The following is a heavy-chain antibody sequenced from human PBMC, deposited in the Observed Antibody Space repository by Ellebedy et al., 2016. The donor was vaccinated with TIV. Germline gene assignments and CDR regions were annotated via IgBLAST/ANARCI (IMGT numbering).Heavy chain of an antibody. CDR3: ARSIDSSGYYYIPSY. CDR2: ISAYNGNT. Sequence: ASVKVSCKASGYTFTSYGISWVRQAPGQGLEWTGWISAYNGNTNYGQKLQGRVTMTTDTSTSTAYMGLRSLRSDDTAVYYCARSIDSSGYYYIPSYWGQGTLVTVSS. V-gene: IGHV1-18*01. D-gene: IGHD3-22*01. CDR1: GYTFTSYG. J-gene: IGHJ4*02.